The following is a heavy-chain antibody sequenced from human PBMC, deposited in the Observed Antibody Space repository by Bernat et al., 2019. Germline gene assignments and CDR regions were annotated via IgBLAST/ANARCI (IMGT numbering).Heavy chain of an antibody. J-gene: IGHJ5*02. D-gene: IGHD1-26*01. V-gene: IGHV4-39*01. CDR3: ARPRGAAASHWFDP. CDR2: IYYSGST. Sequence: QLQLQESGPGLVKPSETLSLTCTVSGVSISSSRYYLGCIRQPPGQGLDDIGSIYYSGSTSYNPSLKSRVTISIETPTNQFSLRLRSVPAADTAVDYCARPRGAAASHWFDPWGQGTLVTVSS. CDR1: GVSISSSRYY.